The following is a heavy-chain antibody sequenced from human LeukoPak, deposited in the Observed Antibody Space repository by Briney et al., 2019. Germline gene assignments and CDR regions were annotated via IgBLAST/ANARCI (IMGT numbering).Heavy chain of an antibody. D-gene: IGHD6-25*01. CDR3: AASSAGPNWFDP. J-gene: IGHJ5*02. Sequence: PGRSLRLSCAASGFTFSSYGMHWVRQAPGKGLEWVAVIWYDGSNKYYADSVKGRFTISRDNAKNTLYLQMNSLRAEDTAEYYCAASSAGPNWFDPWGQGTLVTVSS. CDR2: IWYDGSNK. V-gene: IGHV3-33*03. CDR1: GFTFSSYG.